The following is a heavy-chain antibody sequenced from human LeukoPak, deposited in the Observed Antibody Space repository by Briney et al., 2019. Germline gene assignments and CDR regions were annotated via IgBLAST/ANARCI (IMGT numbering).Heavy chain of an antibody. CDR2: ISGSGDKT. Sequence: GGSLRLSCVASGFTFGSYAMTWVRQPPGKGLEWVAAISGSGDKTYYADSVKGRFTISRDNAKNSLYLQMNSLRAEDTAVYYCTKGLWAGVSAARDWGQGTLVTVSS. CDR1: GFTFGSYA. J-gene: IGHJ4*02. V-gene: IGHV3-23*01. D-gene: IGHD3-10*01. CDR3: TKGLWAGVSAARD.